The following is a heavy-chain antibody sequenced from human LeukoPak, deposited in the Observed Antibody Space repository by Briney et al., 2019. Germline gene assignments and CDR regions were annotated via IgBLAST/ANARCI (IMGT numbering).Heavy chain of an antibody. D-gene: IGHD3/OR15-3a*01. V-gene: IGHV3-74*01. Sequence: GGSLRLSCAASGSTFSNFWMHRVRQTPGKGLVWVSRINRDGSSTNYVDSVKGRFTISRDNAKNTLYLQMNSLRDEDTAVYYCAKDGPEGKRVFDIWGQGTMVTVSS. J-gene: IGHJ3*02. CDR3: AKDGPEGKRVFDI. CDR1: GSTFSNFW. CDR2: INRDGSST.